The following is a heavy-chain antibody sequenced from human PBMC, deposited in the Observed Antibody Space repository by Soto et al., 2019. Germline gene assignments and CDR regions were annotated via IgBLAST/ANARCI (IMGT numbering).Heavy chain of an antibody. Sequence: PSETLSLTCTVSGGSITSYYWSWIRQPPGKGLEWIGNIYYSGSTNYNPSLKSRVTISVDTSKNQFSLKLSSVTAADTAVYYCARRNLDIFTRFYPLFDYWLQGTLVTVCS. CDR3: ARRNLDIFTRFYPLFDY. J-gene: IGHJ4*02. CDR2: IYYSGST. V-gene: IGHV4-59*13. D-gene: IGHD3-9*01. CDR1: GGSITSYY.